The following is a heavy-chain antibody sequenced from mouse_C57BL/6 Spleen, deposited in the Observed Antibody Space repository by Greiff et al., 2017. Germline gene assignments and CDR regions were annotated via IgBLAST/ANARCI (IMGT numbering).Heavy chain of an antibody. Sequence: LVESGAELVKPGASVKISCKASGYAFSSYWMNWVKQRPGKGLEWIGQIYPGDGDTNYNGKFKGKATLTADKSSSTAYMQLSSLTSEDSAVYFCARDWVYYYGSSYDYAMDYWGQGTSVTVSS. J-gene: IGHJ4*01. CDR3: ARDWVYYYGSSYDYAMDY. CDR2: IYPGDGDT. D-gene: IGHD1-1*01. V-gene: IGHV1-80*01. CDR1: GYAFSSYW.